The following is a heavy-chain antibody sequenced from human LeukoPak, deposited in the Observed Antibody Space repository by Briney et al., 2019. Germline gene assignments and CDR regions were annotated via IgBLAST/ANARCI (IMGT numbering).Heavy chain of an antibody. D-gene: IGHD3-22*01. CDR3: ARDLQYYYDSSGYADY. Sequence: GGSLRLSCAASGFTFSSYWMSWVRQAPGKGLEWVANIKQDGSEKYYVDSVKGRFTISRDNAKNSLYLQINSLRAEDTAVYYCARDLQYYYDSSGYADYWGQGTLVTVSS. V-gene: IGHV3-7*03. J-gene: IGHJ4*02. CDR1: GFTFSSYW. CDR2: IKQDGSEK.